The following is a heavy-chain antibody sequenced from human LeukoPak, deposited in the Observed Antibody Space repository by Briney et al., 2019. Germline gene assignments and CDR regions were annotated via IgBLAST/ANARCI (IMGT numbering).Heavy chain of an antibody. D-gene: IGHD6-13*01. Sequence: SETLSLTCAVSGGSISSSNWWSWVRQPPGKGLEWIGEIYHSGSTYYNPSLKSRVTISVDTSKNQFSLKLNSVTAADTAVYYCARIYSSSWFLNWFDPLGQGTLVTVSS. CDR2: IYHSGST. CDR3: ARIYSSSWFLNWFDP. V-gene: IGHV4-4*02. CDR1: GGSISSSNW. J-gene: IGHJ5*02.